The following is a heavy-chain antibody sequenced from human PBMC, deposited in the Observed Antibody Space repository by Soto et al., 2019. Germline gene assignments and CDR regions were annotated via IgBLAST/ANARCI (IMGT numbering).Heavy chain of an antibody. V-gene: IGHV3-23*01. D-gene: IGHD6-6*01. CDR2: ISGSGGST. CDR3: AKDRIAARPGGYYFDY. J-gene: IGHJ4*02. Sequence: EVQLLESGGGLVQPGGSLRLSCAASGFTFSSDAMSWVRQAPGKGLEWVSAISGSGGSTYYADSVKGRFTISRDNSKSTLYLQMNSLRAEDTAVYYCAKDRIAARPGGYYFDYWGQGTLVTVSS. CDR1: GFTFSSDA.